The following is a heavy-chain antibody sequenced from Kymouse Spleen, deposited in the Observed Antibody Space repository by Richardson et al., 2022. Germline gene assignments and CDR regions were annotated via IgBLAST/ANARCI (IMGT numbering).Heavy chain of an antibody. CDR2: INHSGST. CDR3: AGYGNYYYGMDV. CDR1: GGSFSGYY. Sequence: QVQLQQWGAGLLKPSETLSLTCAVYGGSFSGYYWSWIRQPPGKGLEWIGEINHSGSTNYNPSLKSRVTISVDTSKNQFSLKLSSVTAADTAVYYCAGYGNYYYGMDVWGQGTTVTVSS. V-gene: IGHV4-34*01. D-gene: IGHD5-18,IGHD5-18*01. J-gene: IGHJ6*02.